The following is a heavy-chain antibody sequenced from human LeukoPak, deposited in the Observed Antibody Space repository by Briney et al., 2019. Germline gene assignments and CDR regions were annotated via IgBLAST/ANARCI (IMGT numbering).Heavy chain of an antibody. Sequence: SVKVSCKASGGTFSSYAISWVRQAPGQGLEWMGGIIPIFGTANYAQKFQGRVTTTTDTSTSTAYMELRSLRSDDTAVYYCARNHYYDILTGYVTYGMDVWGQGTTVTVSS. CDR2: IIPIFGTA. CDR3: ARNHYYDILTGYVTYGMDV. V-gene: IGHV1-69*05. J-gene: IGHJ6*02. D-gene: IGHD3-9*01. CDR1: GGTFSSYA.